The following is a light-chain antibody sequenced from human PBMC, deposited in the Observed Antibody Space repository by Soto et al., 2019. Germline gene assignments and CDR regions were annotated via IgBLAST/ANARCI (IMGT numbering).Light chain of an antibody. CDR1: QSVNSGS. V-gene: IGKV3-20*01. CDR2: CAT. J-gene: IGKJ1*01. Sequence: DIALTQSPGTLSLSPGDRAILSCRASQSVNSGSLAWYQQRPGQAPRLLIDCATIRATGIPDKFSGSGSGTDFTLTIIRLEPEDFAVYYCQQYGSSVRTFGQGTKVEIK. CDR3: QQYGSSVRT.